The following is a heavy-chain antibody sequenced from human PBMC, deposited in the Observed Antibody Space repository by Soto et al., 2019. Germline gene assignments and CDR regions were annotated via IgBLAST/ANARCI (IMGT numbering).Heavy chain of an antibody. CDR3: ARESTLIAAAAYYYYYGMDV. D-gene: IGHD6-13*01. CDR2: IWYDGSNK. CDR1: GFTFSSYG. J-gene: IGHJ6*02. V-gene: IGHV3-33*01. Sequence: QTGGSLRLSCAASGFTFSSYGVHWVRQAPGKGLEWVAVIWYDGSNKYYADSAKGRFTISRDNSKNTLYLQMNSLRAEDTAVYYCARESTLIAAAAYYYYYGMDVWGQGTTVTVSS.